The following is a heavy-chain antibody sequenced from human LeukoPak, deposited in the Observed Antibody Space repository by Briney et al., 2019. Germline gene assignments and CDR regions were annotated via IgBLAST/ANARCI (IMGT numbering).Heavy chain of an antibody. D-gene: IGHD2/OR15-2a*01. J-gene: IGHJ5*02. Sequence: PGGSLRLSCAASGFTFRKFDMHWVRQATGKGLEWVSGISSSGDTFYQDSVKGRFTISRENGENSLFLQLNSLRTGDTAVYYCVRALYNSAQIDPWGQGTLVTVSS. CDR3: VRALYNSAQIDP. CDR1: GFTFRKFD. V-gene: IGHV3-13*04. CDR2: ISSSGDT.